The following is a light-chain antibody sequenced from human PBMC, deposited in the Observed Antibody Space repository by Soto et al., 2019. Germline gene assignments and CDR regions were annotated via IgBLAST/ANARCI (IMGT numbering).Light chain of an antibody. V-gene: IGLV2-23*02. CDR2: EVN. Sequence: QSALTQPASVSGSPGQSITISCTGTGSDVGNYNFVSWYQQHPGKAPKLVIYEVNKRPSGVSNRFSGSKSGNTASLTISGLQAEDDADYYCCSYASSATFEWVFGGGTKLTVL. CDR1: GSDVGNYNF. J-gene: IGLJ3*02. CDR3: CSYASSATFEWV.